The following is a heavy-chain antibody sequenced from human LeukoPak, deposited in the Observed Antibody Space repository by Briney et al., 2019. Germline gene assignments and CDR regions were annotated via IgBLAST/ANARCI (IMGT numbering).Heavy chain of an antibody. Sequence: ESGPTLVDPTQTLTLTCTFSGFSLSTSGMRVSWIRQPPGKALEWLARIDWDDDKYYSTSLKTRLTISKDTSKNQVVLTMTNMGPVDTATYYCARQRGDYYDSSGYYYYFDYWGQGTLVTVSS. J-gene: IGHJ4*02. CDR2: IDWDDDK. CDR1: GFSLSTSGMR. D-gene: IGHD3-22*01. V-gene: IGHV2-70*04. CDR3: ARQRGDYYDSSGYYYYFDY.